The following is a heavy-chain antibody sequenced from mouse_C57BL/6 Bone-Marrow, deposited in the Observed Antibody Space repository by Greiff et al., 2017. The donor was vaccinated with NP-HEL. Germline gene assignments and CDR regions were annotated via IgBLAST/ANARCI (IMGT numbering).Heavy chain of an antibody. Sequence: QVHVKQSGAELARPGASVKLSCKASGYTFTSYGISWVKQRTGQGLEWIGEIYPRSGNTYYNEKFKGKATLTADKSSSTAYMELRSLTSEDSAVYFCSSTTVVAHYAMDYWGQGTSVTVSS. J-gene: IGHJ4*01. CDR3: SSTTVVAHYAMDY. CDR2: IYPRSGNT. CDR1: GYTFTSYG. D-gene: IGHD1-1*01. V-gene: IGHV1-81*01.